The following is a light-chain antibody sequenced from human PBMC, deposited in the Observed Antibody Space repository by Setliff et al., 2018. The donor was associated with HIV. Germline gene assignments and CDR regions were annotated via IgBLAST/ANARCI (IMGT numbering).Light chain of an antibody. Sequence: LTQPASVSGSPGQSITISCTGTSSDVGGYSYVSWYQQHPGKAPKLIIYEVRNRPSGVSTRFSGSKSGNTASLTISGLQAEDEADYYCSSYAITNTLPFGTGTKVTVL. CDR3: SSYAITNTLP. V-gene: IGLV2-14*01. J-gene: IGLJ1*01. CDR1: SSDVGGYSY. CDR2: EVR.